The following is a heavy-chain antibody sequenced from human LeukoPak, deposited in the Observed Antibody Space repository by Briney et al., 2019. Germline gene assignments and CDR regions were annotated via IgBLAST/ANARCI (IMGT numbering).Heavy chain of an antibody. V-gene: IGHV4-39*01. CDR1: GGSISSSSYY. CDR2: IYYSGST. D-gene: IGHD3-22*01. J-gene: IGHJ4*02. CDR3: ARYHDSSGYYYYFDY. Sequence: SETLSLTCTVSGGSISSSSYYWGWIRQPPGKGLEWIGSIYYSGSTYYNPSLKSRVTISVDTSKNQFSLKLSSVTAADTAVYYCARYHDSSGYYYYFDYWGQGTLVTVSS.